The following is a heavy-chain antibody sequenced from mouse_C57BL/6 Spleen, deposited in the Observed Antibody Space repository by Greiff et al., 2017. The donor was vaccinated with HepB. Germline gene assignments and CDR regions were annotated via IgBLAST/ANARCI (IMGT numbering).Heavy chain of an antibody. D-gene: IGHD2-1*01. CDR3: ARQDGNYWYFDV. V-gene: IGHV2-6-1*01. J-gene: IGHJ1*03. CDR2: IWSDGST. CDR1: GFSLTSYG. Sequence: QVHVKQSGPGLVAPSQSLSITCTVSGFSLTSYGVHWVRQPPGKGLEWLVVIWSDGSTTYNSALKSRLSISKDNSKSQVFLKMNSLQNDDTAMYYCARQDGNYWYFDVWGTGTTVTVSS.